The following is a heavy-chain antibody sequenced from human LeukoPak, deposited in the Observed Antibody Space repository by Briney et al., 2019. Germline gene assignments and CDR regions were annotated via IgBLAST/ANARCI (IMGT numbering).Heavy chain of an antibody. CDR2: IGISSSHT. J-gene: IGHJ6*03. CDR3: AKDLTTVATPYYYYYMDV. D-gene: IGHD4-23*01. V-gene: IGHV3-21*01. Sequence: GGSLRLSCAASGFTFSTNSMNWVRQAPGKGLEWVSSIGISSSHTSYADSVKGRFTISRDNAENSVYLQMNSLRAEDTAVYYCAKDLTTVATPYYYYYMDVWGKGTTVTVSS. CDR1: GFTFSTNS.